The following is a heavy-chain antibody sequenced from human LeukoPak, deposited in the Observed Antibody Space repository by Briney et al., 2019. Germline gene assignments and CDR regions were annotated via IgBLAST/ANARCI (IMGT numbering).Heavy chain of an antibody. D-gene: IGHD1-26*01. V-gene: IGHV3-53*01. CDR3: ARGRVGATDFDY. CDR1: GGSISRSNW. J-gene: IGHJ4*02. CDR2: IYSGGDT. Sequence: ETLSLTCAVSGGSISRSNWWSWVRPAPGKGLEWVSVIYSGGDTYYADSVKGRFTISRDNSKNTLFLQMNSLRAEDTAVYYCARGRVGATDFDYWGQGTLVTVSS.